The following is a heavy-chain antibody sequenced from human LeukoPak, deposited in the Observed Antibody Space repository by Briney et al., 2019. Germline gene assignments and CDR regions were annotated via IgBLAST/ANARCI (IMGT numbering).Heavy chain of an antibody. V-gene: IGHV3-30*02. CDR3: ATYCSSTSCYSEGWGFKDYYYMDV. CDR1: GFTFSSYG. CDR2: IRYDGSNK. D-gene: IGHD2-2*01. J-gene: IGHJ6*03. Sequence: GGSLRLSCAASGFTFSSYGMHWVRQAPGKRLEWVAFIRYDGSNKYYADSVKGRFTISRDNSKNTLYLQMNSLRAEDTAVYYCATYCSSTSCYSEGWGFKDYYYMDVWGKGTTVTISS.